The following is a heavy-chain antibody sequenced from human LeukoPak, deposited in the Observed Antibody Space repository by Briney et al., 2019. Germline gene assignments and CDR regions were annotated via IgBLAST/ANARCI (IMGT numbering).Heavy chain of an antibody. D-gene: IGHD1-26*01. V-gene: IGHV3-20*04. CDR2: INWNGGST. CDR3: ARTVGSGPPRVLMDV. J-gene: IGHJ6*04. CDR1: GFTFSSYA. Sequence: GGSLRLSCAASGFTFSSYAMSWVRQAPGKGLEWVSGINWNGGSTGYADSVKGRFTISRDNAKNSLYLQMNSLRAEDTALYYCARTVGSGPPRVLMDVWGKGTTVTVSS.